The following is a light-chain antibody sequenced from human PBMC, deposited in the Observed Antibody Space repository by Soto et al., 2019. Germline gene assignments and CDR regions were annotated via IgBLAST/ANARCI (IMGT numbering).Light chain of an antibody. J-gene: IGKJ5*01. CDR1: ESISRP. CDR3: HQSYSTLSIS. Sequence: DIQMTQSPSSLSASVGDRVTITYRASESISRPLNWYQQKPGQAPNLLIYAAPTLQNGVPSRFSGSGSWTEFTLPISSLQPEDVATYYCHQSYSTLSISFGQGTRLEIK. CDR2: AAP. V-gene: IGKV1-39*01.